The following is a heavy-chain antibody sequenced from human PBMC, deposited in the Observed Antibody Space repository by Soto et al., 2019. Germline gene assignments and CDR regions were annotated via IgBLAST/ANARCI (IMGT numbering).Heavy chain of an antibody. CDR2: IYYSGST. J-gene: IGHJ6*02. CDR3: ATIGVSGYLAV. CDR1: GGSISSGGYY. Sequence: SEPLSLTCTVSGGSISSGGYYWSWIRQHPGKGLEWIGYIYYSGSTYYNPSLKSRLSISGDTSKNHFSLTLTSVTAADAAVYYCATIGVSGYLAVWGQGTTVTVSS. D-gene: IGHD3-16*02. V-gene: IGHV4-31*03.